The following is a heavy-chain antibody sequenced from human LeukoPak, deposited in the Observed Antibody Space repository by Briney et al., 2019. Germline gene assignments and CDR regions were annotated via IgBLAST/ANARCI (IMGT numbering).Heavy chain of an antibody. CDR2: IDTNTGNP. CDR1: GYSSTNYG. Sequence: ASVKVSCKASGYSSTNYGISWVRQAPGQGLECMGWIDTNTGNPTYAQGFTGRFVFSLDTSVSTAYLQISSLKAEDTAVYYCARNRISHHMDVWGKGTTVTVSS. V-gene: IGHV7-4-1*02. J-gene: IGHJ6*03. D-gene: IGHD2-15*01. CDR3: ARNRISHHMDV.